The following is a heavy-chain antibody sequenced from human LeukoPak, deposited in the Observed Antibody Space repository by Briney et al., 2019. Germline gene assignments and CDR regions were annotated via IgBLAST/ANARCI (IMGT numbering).Heavy chain of an antibody. CDR2: INPSGGST. V-gene: IGHV1-46*01. CDR1: GGTFSSYA. Sequence: ASVKVSCKASGGTFSSYAISWVRQAPGQGLEWMGIINPSGGSTSYAQKFQGRVTMTRDTSTSTVYMELSSLRSEDTAVYYCARAGPGYDILTGYYTTKVYYYMDVWGKGTTVTVSS. J-gene: IGHJ6*03. D-gene: IGHD3-9*01. CDR3: ARAGPGYDILTGYYTTKVYYYMDV.